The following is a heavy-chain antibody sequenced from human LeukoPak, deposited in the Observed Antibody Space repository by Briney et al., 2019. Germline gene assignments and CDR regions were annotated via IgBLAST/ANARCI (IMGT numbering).Heavy chain of an antibody. CDR2: IYYSGST. Sequence: SETLSLTCTVSGGSISSYYWSWIRQPPGKGLEWIGYIYYSGSTNYNPSLKSRVTISVDTSKNQFSLKLSSVTAADTAVYYCARHMVGDYSDPYWYFDLWGRGTLVTVSS. V-gene: IGHV4-59*08. CDR3: ARHMVGDYSDPYWYFDL. J-gene: IGHJ2*01. CDR1: GGSISSYY. D-gene: IGHD4-17*01.